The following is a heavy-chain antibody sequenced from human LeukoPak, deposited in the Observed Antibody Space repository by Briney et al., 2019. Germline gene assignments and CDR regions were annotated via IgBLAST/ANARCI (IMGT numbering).Heavy chain of an antibody. V-gene: IGHV4-34*01. D-gene: IGHD6-13*01. J-gene: IGHJ4*02. CDR2: INHSGST. Sequence: PSETLSLTCAVYGGSFSGYYWSWIRQPPGKGLEWIGEINHSGSTKYNPSLKSRVTISVDTSKNQFSLKLSSVTAADTAVYYCAPRGGIAAAGTGLGDWGQGTLVTVYS. CDR1: GGSFSGYY. CDR3: APRGGIAAAGTGLGD.